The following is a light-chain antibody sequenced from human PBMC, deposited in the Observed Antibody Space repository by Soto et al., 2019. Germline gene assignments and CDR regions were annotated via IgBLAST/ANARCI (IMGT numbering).Light chain of an antibody. J-gene: IGKJ1*01. CDR3: QQYNSWT. CDR2: KAS. Sequence: DIQITQSPSTLSASVGDRVTITCRASQSVSTWLAWYQQKPGKAXQLLIYKASNLESGVPSRFTGSGSGTEFTLTISSLQPDDFATYYCQQYNSWTFGQGTQVDIK. V-gene: IGKV1-5*03. CDR1: QSVSTW.